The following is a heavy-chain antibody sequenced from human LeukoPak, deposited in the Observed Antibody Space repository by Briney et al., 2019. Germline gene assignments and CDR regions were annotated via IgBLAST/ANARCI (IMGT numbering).Heavy chain of an antibody. CDR2: IYYSGST. D-gene: IGHD3-22*01. Sequence: SETLSLTCTVSGGSICSSSYYWGWIRQPPGKGLEWIGSIYYSGSTYYNPSLKSRVTISVDTSKNQFSLQLSSVTPEDTAVYYCARGLVYYYDSSGYYRWFDPWGQGTLVTVSS. CDR1: GGSICSSSYY. V-gene: IGHV4-39*01. J-gene: IGHJ5*02. CDR3: ARGLVYYYDSSGYYRWFDP.